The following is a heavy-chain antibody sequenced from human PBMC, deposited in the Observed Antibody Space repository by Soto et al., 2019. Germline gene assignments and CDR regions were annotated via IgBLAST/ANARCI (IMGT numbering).Heavy chain of an antibody. D-gene: IGHD5-18*01. CDR1: DDCIRSRSY. V-gene: IGHV4-38-2*02. CDR3: ANSLRPNTAMARPYDYYYGMDV. CDR2: IYSTGNT. Sequence: SHTCSVGDDCIRSRSYWGWIHQHPGKGLEWIGSIYSTGNTYYNPSLNSQVTISVDTSKNQFSLNVISVTAADTAVYYCANSLRPNTAMARPYDYYYGMDVWGQGTTVTVSS. J-gene: IGHJ6*02.